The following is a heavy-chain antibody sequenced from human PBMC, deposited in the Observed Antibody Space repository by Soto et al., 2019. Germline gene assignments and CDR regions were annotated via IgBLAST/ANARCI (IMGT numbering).Heavy chain of an antibody. Sequence: QVQLVQSGAEVKKPGASVKVSCKASGYTFGANYIHWVRQAPGQGLEWMGWINPNSGGTKYAQKFQGWVTMTSDTSITTVYMELSRLRSDDTAIYYCAREAFLYFGEANCFDPWGQGTLVTVSS. J-gene: IGHJ5*02. V-gene: IGHV1-2*04. D-gene: IGHD3-10*01. CDR1: GYTFGANY. CDR2: INPNSGGT. CDR3: AREAFLYFGEANCFDP.